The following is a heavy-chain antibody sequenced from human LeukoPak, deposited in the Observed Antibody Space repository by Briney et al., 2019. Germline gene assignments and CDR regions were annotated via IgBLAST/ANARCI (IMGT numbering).Heavy chain of an antibody. V-gene: IGHV4-59*01. CDR2: TYYSGHT. J-gene: IGHJ4*02. D-gene: IGHD3-22*01. Sequence: SETLSLTCTVSGGSMTNYYWTWIRQSPGKGLEWIGHTYYSGHTNYNPSLKSRVTISIDTSKNQFSLKLSSVTAADTAVYYCTRGRAYYDSTGYYYWGRGILVTVSS. CDR3: TRGRAYYDSTGYYY. CDR1: GGSMTNYY.